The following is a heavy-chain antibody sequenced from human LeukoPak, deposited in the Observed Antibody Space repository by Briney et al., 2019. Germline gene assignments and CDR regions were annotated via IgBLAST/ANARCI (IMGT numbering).Heavy chain of an antibody. Sequence: ASVKDSCKPSRYTFTGYYMHGVRQTPGQGLEWMGWINPNRGGTQSPQKSQGRVTMTRDTFISTADKELSRLRLDDTTVYYCARVGCSSTSCDRISYYCSYGMDVWGQGTMVTVSS. D-gene: IGHD2-2*01. CDR2: INPNRGGT. J-gene: IGHJ6*02. CDR1: RYTFTGYY. CDR3: ARVGCSSTSCDRISYYCSYGMDV. V-gene: IGHV1-2*02.